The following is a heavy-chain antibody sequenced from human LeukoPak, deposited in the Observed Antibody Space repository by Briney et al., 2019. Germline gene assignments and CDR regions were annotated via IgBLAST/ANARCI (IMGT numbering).Heavy chain of an antibody. J-gene: IGHJ5*02. Sequence: ASVKVSCKASGYTFTSYGISWVRQAPGQGLEWMGWISAYNGNTNYAQKLQGRVTMTTDTSTSTAYMELRSLRSDDTAVYYCARDPGIAAADTWFDPWGQGTLVTVSS. D-gene: IGHD6-13*01. CDR1: GYTFTSYG. CDR3: ARDPGIAAADTWFDP. CDR2: ISAYNGNT. V-gene: IGHV1-18*01.